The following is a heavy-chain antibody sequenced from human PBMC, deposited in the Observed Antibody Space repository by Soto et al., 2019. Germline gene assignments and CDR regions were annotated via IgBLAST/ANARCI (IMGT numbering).Heavy chain of an antibody. D-gene: IGHD3-16*01. CDR1: GYDFSIFW. CDR2: IFPRDSDT. CDR3: AGFEDYTVPFDL. V-gene: IGHV5-51*01. Sequence: PGESLKISCKGSGYDFSIFWIGWVRQMPGKGLEWMGIIFPRDSDTRYSTSFQGQVTISADKSLNTAYLQWSSLEASDTAIYYCAGFEDYTVPFDLWGQGTLVTVSS. J-gene: IGHJ4*02.